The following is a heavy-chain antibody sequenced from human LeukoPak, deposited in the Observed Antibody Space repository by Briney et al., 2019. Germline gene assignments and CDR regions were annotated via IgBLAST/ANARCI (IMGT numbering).Heavy chain of an antibody. J-gene: IGHJ1*01. CDR2: IYYTGST. CDR1: GGSISSADYH. V-gene: IGHV4-39*07. D-gene: IGHD5-12*01. Sequence: SETLSLTCTVSGGSISSADYHWGWIRQSPGKGLEWIGTIYYTGSTYYNPSLKRRVSISLDTSKNQFSLRLNSVAAADTAMYYCARGVGSRSAEYFQHWGQGTLVTVSS. CDR3: ARGVGSRSAEYFQH.